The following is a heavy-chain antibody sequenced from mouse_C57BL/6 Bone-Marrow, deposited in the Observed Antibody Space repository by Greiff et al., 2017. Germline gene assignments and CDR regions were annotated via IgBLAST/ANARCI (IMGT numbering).Heavy chain of an antibody. CDR3: TTGLNWYCDG. CDR1: GYTFTDYE. V-gene: IGHV1-15*01. D-gene: IGHD4-1*01. J-gene: IGHJ1*03. Sequence: VQLQQSGAELVRPGASVTLSCKASGYTFTDYEMHWVKQTPVHGLEWIGAIDPETGGTAYNQKFKGKARLTADKSSSTAYMELRSLTSEDSAGYYCTTGLNWYCDGWGTGTTVTVSS. CDR2: IDPETGGT.